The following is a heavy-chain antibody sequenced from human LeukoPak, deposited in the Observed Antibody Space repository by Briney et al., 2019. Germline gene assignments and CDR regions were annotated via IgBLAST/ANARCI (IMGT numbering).Heavy chain of an antibody. Sequence: GASVKVSCKASGYTFTSYAMHWVRQAPGRRLEWMGWINAGNGNTKYSQKFQGRVTITRDTSASTAYMELSSLRSEDTAVYYCARAYRYCSSTSCYSFDYWGQGTLVTVSS. CDR3: ARAYRYCSSTSCYSFDY. CDR1: GYTFTSYA. CDR2: INAGNGNT. D-gene: IGHD2-2*01. J-gene: IGHJ4*02. V-gene: IGHV1-3*01.